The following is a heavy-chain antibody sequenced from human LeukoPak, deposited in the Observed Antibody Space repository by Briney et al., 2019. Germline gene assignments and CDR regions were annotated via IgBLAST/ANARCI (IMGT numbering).Heavy chain of an antibody. V-gene: IGHV1-18*01. J-gene: IGHJ4*02. CDR1: GYTFTSYG. D-gene: IGHD3-16*02. CDR3: ARGGGVYDYVWGSYRSVTPYRYFDY. CDR2: ISAYNGNT. Sequence: ASVKVSCKASGYTFTSYGISWVRQAPGQGLEWMGWISAYNGNTNYAQKLQGRVTMTTDTSTSTAYMELRSLRSDDTAVYYCARGGGVYDYVWGSYRSVTPYRYFDYWGQGTLVTVSS.